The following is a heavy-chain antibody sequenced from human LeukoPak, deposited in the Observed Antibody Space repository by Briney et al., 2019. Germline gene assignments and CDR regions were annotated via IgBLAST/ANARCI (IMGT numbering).Heavy chain of an antibody. CDR1: GYTFTSYG. CDR2: ISAYNGNT. CDR3: ARDPAPTVTTSSSYYYGMDV. V-gene: IGHV1-18*01. Sequence: GASVKVSCKASGYTFTSYGISWVRQAPGQGLEWMGWISAYNGNTNYAQKLQGRVTMTTDTSTSTAYMELSSLRSEDTAVYYCARDPAPTVTTSSSYYYGMDVWGQGTTVTVSS. D-gene: IGHD4-4*01. J-gene: IGHJ6*02.